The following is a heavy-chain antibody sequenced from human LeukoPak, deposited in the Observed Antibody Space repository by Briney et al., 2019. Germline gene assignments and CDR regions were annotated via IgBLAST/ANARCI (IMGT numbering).Heavy chain of an antibody. Sequence: QPGGSLTLSCVASGFTFSDSPMHWVRQASGKGLEWIGRIRSKDNNYATTYTASVEGRLTISRDDSKNTAYLHMSSLRSEDTAVYYCTTPHDSEAFDLWGQGTMVTVSP. V-gene: IGHV3-73*01. CDR1: GFTFSDSP. CDR3: TTPHDSEAFDL. CDR2: IRSKDNNYAT. D-gene: IGHD2-21*02. J-gene: IGHJ3*01.